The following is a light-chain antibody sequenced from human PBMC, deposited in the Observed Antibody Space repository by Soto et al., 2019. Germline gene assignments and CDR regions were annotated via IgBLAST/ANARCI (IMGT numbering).Light chain of an antibody. CDR3: QQYFSWPYT. CDR1: QSVSAS. V-gene: IGKV3-15*01. J-gene: IGKJ2*01. CDR2: AAS. Sequence: EIVMTQSPGTLSVSPGEGVTRSCRASQSVSASLAWFQQRPGQAPRLLIFAASTTASVIPVRFSGSGYGTEFTLTISSLQSEDFGVYFCQQYFSWPYTFGQGTKLPIK.